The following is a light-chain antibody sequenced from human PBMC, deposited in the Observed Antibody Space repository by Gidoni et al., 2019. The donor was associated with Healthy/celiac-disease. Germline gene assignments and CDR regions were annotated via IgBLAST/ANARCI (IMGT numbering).Light chain of an antibody. V-gene: IGKV1-33*01. CDR2: DAS. Sequence: DSQMTESPSSLSASVGDRVTITCQASQDISNYLNWYQQKPGKAPKLLIYDASNLETGVPSRFSGSGSGTDFTFTISILQPEDIATYYCQQYDTLPLTFXGXTKVEIK. J-gene: IGKJ4*01. CDR1: QDISNY. CDR3: QQYDTLPLT.